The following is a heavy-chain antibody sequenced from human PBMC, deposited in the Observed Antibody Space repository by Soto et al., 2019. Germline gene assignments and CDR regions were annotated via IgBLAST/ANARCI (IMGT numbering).Heavy chain of an antibody. D-gene: IGHD6-13*01. J-gene: IGHJ6*02. CDR1: GCSISSSSYY. CDR2: IYYSGST. CDR3: ARQKQQLVYYYYYGMDV. Sequence: SETLSLTCTFSGCSISSSSYYLGWIRQPPGKGLEWIGSIYYSGSTYYNPSLKSRVTISVDTSKNQFSLKLSSVTAADTAVYYCARQKQQLVYYYYYGMDVWGQGTTVTVSS. V-gene: IGHV4-39*01.